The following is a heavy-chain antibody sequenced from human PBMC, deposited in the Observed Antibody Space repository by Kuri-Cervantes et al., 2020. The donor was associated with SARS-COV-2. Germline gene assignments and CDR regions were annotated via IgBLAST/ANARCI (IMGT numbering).Heavy chain of an antibody. CDR3: ARVAGNYFDY. V-gene: IGHV3-73*01. D-gene: IGHD6-19*01. CDR1: GFTFSTYS. J-gene: IGHJ4*02. Sequence: GGSLRLSCAASGFTFSTYSMNWVRQTPGKGLEWVGRVRGKANNYATAYAASVKGRFTISRDDSKNMAYLQMNSLKTEDTAVYYCARVAGNYFDYWGQGTLVTVSS. CDR2: VRGKANNYAT.